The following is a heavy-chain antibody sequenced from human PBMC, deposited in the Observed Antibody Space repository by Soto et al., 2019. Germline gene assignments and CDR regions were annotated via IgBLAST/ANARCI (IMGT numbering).Heavy chain of an antibody. CDR3: AKRRDCPDY. J-gene: IGHJ4*02. CDR2: ISGSGGST. D-gene: IGHD2-21*02. CDR1: GITFSNYD. Sequence: EVHLLQSGGGLVQPGGSLRLSCAASGITFSNYDMSWVRPAPGKGLEWVSDISGSGGSTYYADSVKGRFTISRDNSKNTLYLQMNSLRAEDTAVYYCAKRRDCPDYWGQGTLVTVSS. V-gene: IGHV3-23*01.